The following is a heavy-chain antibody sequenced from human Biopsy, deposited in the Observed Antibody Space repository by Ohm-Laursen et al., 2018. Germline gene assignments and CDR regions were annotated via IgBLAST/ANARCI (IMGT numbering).Heavy chain of an antibody. V-gene: IGHV3-9*01. CDR1: GFIFDDYA. J-gene: IGHJ2*01. CDR2: ITWNSGTI. Sequence: SLRLSCAASGFIFDDYAMHWVRHAPGKGLEWVSSITWNSGTIDYADSVEGRFTISRDNAKNSLYLQMNSLRAGDTALYYCAKARVAIRYFDIWGRGTLVTVSS. CDR3: AKARVAIRYFDI. D-gene: IGHD3-3*01.